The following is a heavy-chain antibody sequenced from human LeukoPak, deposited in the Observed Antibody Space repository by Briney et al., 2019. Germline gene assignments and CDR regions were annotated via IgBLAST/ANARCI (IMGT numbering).Heavy chain of an antibody. CDR1: GGSISSYY. Sequence: SETLSLTCTVSGGSISSYYWSWIGQSPGKGLEWIGYIYYSGNTKYSPSLKSRVTISVDTSKNQFSLKLSSVTAADTAVYYCARLDDYTVGAFDIWGQGTMVTVSS. D-gene: IGHD2-2*02. CDR2: IYYSGNT. V-gene: IGHV4-59*01. J-gene: IGHJ3*02. CDR3: ARLDDYTVGAFDI.